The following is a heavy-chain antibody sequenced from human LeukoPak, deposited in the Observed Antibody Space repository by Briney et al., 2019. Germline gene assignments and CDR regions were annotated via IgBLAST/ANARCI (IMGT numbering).Heavy chain of an antibody. CDR1: GYTFTSYG. CDR2: INAYNGKT. D-gene: IGHD3-10*01. Sequence: GASVKVSCKASGYTFTSYGISWVRQAPGQGLEWMGWINAYNGKTNYAQKLQGRVTMTTDTSTSTAYMELRSLRSDDTAVYYCARVKTNYYGSGSSVYYYYYMDVWGKGTTVTVSS. J-gene: IGHJ6*03. V-gene: IGHV1-18*01. CDR3: ARVKTNYYGSGSSVYYYYYMDV.